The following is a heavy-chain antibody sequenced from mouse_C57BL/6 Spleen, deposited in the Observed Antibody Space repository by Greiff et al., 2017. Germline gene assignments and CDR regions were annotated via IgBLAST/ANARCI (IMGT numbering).Heavy chain of an antibody. V-gene: IGHV5-9-1*02. CDR3: TRDDYGSSPFAY. CDR2: ISSGGDYI. CDR1: GFTFSSYA. D-gene: IGHD1-1*01. Sequence: EVQRVESGEGLVKPGGSLKLSCAASGFTFSSYAMSWVRQTPEKRLEWVAYISSGGDYIYYADTVKGRFTIARDNARNTLYLQMSSLTSEDTAMYYCTRDDYGSSPFAYWGQGTLVTVSA. J-gene: IGHJ3*01.